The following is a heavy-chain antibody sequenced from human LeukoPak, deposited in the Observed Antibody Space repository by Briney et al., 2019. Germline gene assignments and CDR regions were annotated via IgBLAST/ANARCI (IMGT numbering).Heavy chain of an antibody. CDR1: GFSFSSYS. Sequence: GGSLRLSRAASGFSFSSYSMNWGRQAPGKGLEWLSYISSSSSIIYYADSVKGRFTISRDNAKNSLYLQMNSLRDEDTAVYYCARDGDSSGYYAAFDIWGQGTMVTVSS. CDR3: ARDGDSSGYYAAFDI. D-gene: IGHD3-22*01. V-gene: IGHV3-48*02. CDR2: ISSSSSII. J-gene: IGHJ3*02.